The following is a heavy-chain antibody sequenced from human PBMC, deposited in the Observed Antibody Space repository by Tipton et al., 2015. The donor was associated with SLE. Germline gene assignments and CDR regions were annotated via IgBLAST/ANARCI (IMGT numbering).Heavy chain of an antibody. CDR3: SRSYSTSWYDTFHI. D-gene: IGHD6-13*01. CDR2: INHYGST. Sequence: TLSLTCAVYGGSFTGYYWSWIRQPPGKGLEWIGEINHYGSTNYSPSLKSRVTISVDTSKNQFSLNLDSVTAADTAVYYCSRSYSTSWYDTFHIWGPGTTVIVSS. J-gene: IGHJ3*02. V-gene: IGHV4-34*01. CDR1: GGSFTGYY.